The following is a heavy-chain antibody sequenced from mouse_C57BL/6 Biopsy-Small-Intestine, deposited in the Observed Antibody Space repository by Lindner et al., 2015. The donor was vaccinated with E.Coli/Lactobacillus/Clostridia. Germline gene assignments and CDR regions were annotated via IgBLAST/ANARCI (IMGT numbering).Heavy chain of an antibody. V-gene: IGHV1-64*01. CDR1: GYIFAGYY. CDR2: IHPNNGAT. D-gene: IGHD2-2*01. Sequence: SVKVSCKAFGYIFAGYYIHWVRQAPGQGLEWMGRIHPNNGATDYAPNFQGRVTMTRDTSIGTVYMELTRLKFNDTAVYYCARSFVALPGAGSHWFDPWGQGTLVTVSS. J-gene: IGHJ4*01. CDR3: ARSFVALPGAGSHWFDP.